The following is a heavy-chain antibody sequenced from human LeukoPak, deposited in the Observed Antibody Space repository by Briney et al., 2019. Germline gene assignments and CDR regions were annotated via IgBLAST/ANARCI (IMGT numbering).Heavy chain of an antibody. Sequence: GGSLRLSCAASGFTFSSYAMSWVRQAPGDGLEWVSSISSAGASTYYADSVKGRFTISRDNSKNALYLQMNSMRAEDTAVYYCESIQRYCSGGSCYSDYGMDVWGQGTTVTVSS. CDR3: ESIQRYCSGGSCYSDYGMDV. CDR2: ISSAGAST. CDR1: GFTFSSYA. J-gene: IGHJ6*02. D-gene: IGHD2-15*01. V-gene: IGHV3-23*01.